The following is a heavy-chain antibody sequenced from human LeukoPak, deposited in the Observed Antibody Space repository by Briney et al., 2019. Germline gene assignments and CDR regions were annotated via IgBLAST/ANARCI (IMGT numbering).Heavy chain of an antibody. D-gene: IGHD1-26*01. CDR1: GFTFSSYA. CDR2: MSYDGSNK. Sequence: GGSLRLSCAASGFTFSSYAMHWVRQAPGKGLEWVAVMSYDGSNKYCADSVKGRFTISRDNSKNTLYLQMNSLRAEDTAVYYCARADGSGSYLLRDYWGQGTLVTVSS. CDR3: ARADGSGSYLLRDY. V-gene: IGHV3-30-3*01. J-gene: IGHJ4*02.